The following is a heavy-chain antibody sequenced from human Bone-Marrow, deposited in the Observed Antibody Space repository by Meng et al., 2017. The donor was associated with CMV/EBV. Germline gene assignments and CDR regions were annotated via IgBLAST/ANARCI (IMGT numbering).Heavy chain of an antibody. V-gene: IGHV6-1*01. J-gene: IGHJ6*02. CDR3: ARGRGGSAAVYPGMDV. D-gene: IGHD6-13*01. CDR1: GAIVSSNSAA. CDR2: TYYRSKWYN. Sequence: LRLSCAIAGAIVSSNSAAWNWIMQSPSRGLDWLGRTYYRSKWYNDYAVSVKSRITITPDTSKSQFYLQLNSVTPEDTAVYYCARGRGGSAAVYPGMDVWGQGTTVTVSS.